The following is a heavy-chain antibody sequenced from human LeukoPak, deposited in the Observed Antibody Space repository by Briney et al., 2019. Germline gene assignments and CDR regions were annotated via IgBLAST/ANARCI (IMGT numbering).Heavy chain of an antibody. CDR1: GGSFSGYY. D-gene: IGHD3-10*01. Sequence: SETLSLTCAVYGGSFSGYYWSWSRQPPGKGLEWIGEINHSGSTNYNPSLKSRVTISVDTSKNQFSLKLSSVTAADTAVYYCARVRLWFGTDWFDPWGQGTLVTVSS. V-gene: IGHV4-34*01. CDR3: ARVRLWFGTDWFDP. CDR2: INHSGST. J-gene: IGHJ5*02.